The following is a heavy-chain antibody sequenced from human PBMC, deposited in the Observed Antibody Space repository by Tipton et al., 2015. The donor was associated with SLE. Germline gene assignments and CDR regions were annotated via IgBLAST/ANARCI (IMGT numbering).Heavy chain of an antibody. V-gene: IGHV4-34*01. CDR3: ARAVLTTVTTFDY. J-gene: IGHJ4*02. Sequence: TLSLTYAVYGGSFSGYYWSWIRQPPGKGLEWIGEINHSGSTNYNPSLKSRVTISVDTSKNQFSLKLSSVTAADTAVYYCARAVLTTVTTFDYWGQGTLVTVSS. CDR1: GGSFSGYY. CDR2: INHSGST. D-gene: IGHD4-17*01.